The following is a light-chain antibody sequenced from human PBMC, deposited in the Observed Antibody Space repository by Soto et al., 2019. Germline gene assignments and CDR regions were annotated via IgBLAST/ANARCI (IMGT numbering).Light chain of an antibody. CDR3: QYFGTATNT. Sequence: ELVVTQSPGTLSLSPGEIATLSCRATQSIFSIYVACFQQIPGQAPRLLISGASRRATGIPDRFSGSGSGTDFTLTISRLEPEDFAVYYCQYFGTATNTFGQGTKVEIK. J-gene: IGKJ1*01. CDR2: GAS. V-gene: IGKV3-20*01. CDR1: QSIFSIY.